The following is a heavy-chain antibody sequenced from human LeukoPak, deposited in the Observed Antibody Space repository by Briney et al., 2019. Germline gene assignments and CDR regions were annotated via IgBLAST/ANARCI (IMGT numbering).Heavy chain of an antibody. V-gene: IGHV4-39*01. J-gene: IGHJ6*03. CDR3: ARQPMVVGYYYYYMDV. D-gene: IGHD4/OR15-4a*01. Sequence: SETLSLTCTVSGCSISSSDYYWGWIRQPPGKGLVWIGNIYYTGSTYYNPSLKSRVTISVDTSKNQFSLKVSSLTATDTALYYCARQPMVVGYYYYYMDVWGKGTTVTVSS. CDR1: GCSISSSDYY. CDR2: IYYTGST.